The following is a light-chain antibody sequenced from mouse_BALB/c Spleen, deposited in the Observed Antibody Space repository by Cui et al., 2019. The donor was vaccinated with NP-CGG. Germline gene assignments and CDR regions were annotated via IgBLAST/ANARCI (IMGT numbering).Light chain of an antibody. V-gene: IGLV1*01. J-gene: IGLJ1*01. CDR1: TGTVTNSNY. CDR2: GTN. CDR3: ALWYSNHWV. Sequence: QAVVTQESALTTSPGETVTLNCRSSTGTVTNSNYANWVQEKPDHLFTGLIGGTNNRAPGVPARFSGSLIGDKAALTITGAQTEDEAIYFCALWYSNHWVFGGGTKLTVL.